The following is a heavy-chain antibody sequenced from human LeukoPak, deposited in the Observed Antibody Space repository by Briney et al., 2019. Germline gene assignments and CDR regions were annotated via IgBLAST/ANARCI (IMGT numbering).Heavy chain of an antibody. Sequence: KTSETLSLTCTVSGGSISSYYWSWIRQPPGKGLEWIGYIYYGGSTNYNPSLKSRVTISVDTSKNQFSLKLSSVTAADTAVYYCATCPDYGDYGYFDYWGQGTLVTVSS. CDR3: ATCPDYGDYGYFDY. CDR1: GGSISSYY. CDR2: IYYGGST. D-gene: IGHD4-17*01. J-gene: IGHJ4*02. V-gene: IGHV4-59*01.